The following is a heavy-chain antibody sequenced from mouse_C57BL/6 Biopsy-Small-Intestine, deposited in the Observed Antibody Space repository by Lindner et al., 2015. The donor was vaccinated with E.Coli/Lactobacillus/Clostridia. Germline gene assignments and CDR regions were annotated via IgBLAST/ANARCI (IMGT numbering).Heavy chain of an antibody. CDR2: IYIGNGHA. V-gene: IGHV1-58*01. CDR1: GYSFTSYG. J-gene: IGHJ4*01. D-gene: IGHD2-13*01. Sequence: VQLQESGAELVRPGSSVKMSCEISGYSFTSYGINWVKQRPGQGLEWIGYIYIGNGHAEYNEKFKGKATLTSDASSSTAYMQVSSLTSEDSAIYFCARKGGSDYLYYSMDYWGQGTSVTVSS. CDR3: ARKGGSDYLYYSMDY.